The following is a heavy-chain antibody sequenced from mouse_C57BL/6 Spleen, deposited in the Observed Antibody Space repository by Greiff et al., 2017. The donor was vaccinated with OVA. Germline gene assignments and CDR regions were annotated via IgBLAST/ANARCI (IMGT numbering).Heavy chain of an antibody. Sequence: VQLQQSGAELVRPGASVKLSCTASGFNIKDYYMHWVKQRPEQGLEWIGRIDPEDGDTEYAPKFQGKATMTADTSSNTAYLQLSSLTSEDTAVYYCTTVATVVASHSYFDVWGTGTTVTVSS. CDR1: GFNIKDYY. CDR2: IDPEDGDT. CDR3: TTVATVVASHSYFDV. D-gene: IGHD1-1*01. J-gene: IGHJ1*03. V-gene: IGHV14-1*01.